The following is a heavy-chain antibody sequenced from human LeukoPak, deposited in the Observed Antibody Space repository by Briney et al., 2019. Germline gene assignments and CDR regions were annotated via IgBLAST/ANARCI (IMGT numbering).Heavy chain of an antibody. CDR2: IYPGDSDT. J-gene: IGHJ3*02. V-gene: IGHV5-51*01. D-gene: IGHD2-2*01. CDR3: ARQFCSSTSCYDAFDI. Sequence: GESLKISWKGSGYSFTSYWIGLVRQMPGKGLEWVGIIYPGDSDTIYSQSFQGQVTISADKSISTAYLQWSRLKASDTAMYYCARQFCSSTSCYDAFDIWGQGTMVTVSS. CDR1: GYSFTSYW.